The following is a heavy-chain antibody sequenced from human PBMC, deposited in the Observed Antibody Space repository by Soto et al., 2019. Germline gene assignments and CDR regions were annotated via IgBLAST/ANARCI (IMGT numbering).Heavy chain of an antibody. CDR3: ARGLLMVYATFDY. CDR2: INHSGST. D-gene: IGHD2-8*01. V-gene: IGHV4-34*01. Sequence: SETLSLTCAVYGGSFSGYYWSWIRQPPGKGLEWIGEINHSGSTNYNPSLKSRVTISVDTSKDQFSLKLSSVTAADTAVYYCARGLLMVYATFDYWGQGTLVTVSS. CDR1: GGSFSGYY. J-gene: IGHJ4*02.